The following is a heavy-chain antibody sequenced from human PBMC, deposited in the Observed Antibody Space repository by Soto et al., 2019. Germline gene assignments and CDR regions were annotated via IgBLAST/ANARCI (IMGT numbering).Heavy chain of an antibody. D-gene: IGHD5-12*01. Sequence: QVQLVQSGAEVKKPGSSVKVSCKASGGTFSSYAISWVRQAPGQGLEWMGGVIPIFGTAKYAQKFQGRVTITADESTSTAYMELSSLRSEDTAVYYCASLLRGYSGTGDYWGQGTLVTVSS. V-gene: IGHV1-69*12. CDR2: VIPIFGTA. J-gene: IGHJ4*02. CDR3: ASLLRGYSGTGDY. CDR1: GGTFSSYA.